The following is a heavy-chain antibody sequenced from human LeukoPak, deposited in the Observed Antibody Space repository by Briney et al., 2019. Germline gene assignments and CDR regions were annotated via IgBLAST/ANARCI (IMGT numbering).Heavy chain of an antibody. Sequence: SGGSLRLSCAASGFTFSSYSMNWVRQAPGKGLEWVSSISSSSSYIYYADSVKGRFTISRDNAKNSLYLQMNSLRAEDTAVYYCARDYTSGCCPWFDPWGQGTLVTVSS. CDR2: ISSSSSYI. D-gene: IGHD6-19*01. J-gene: IGHJ5*02. V-gene: IGHV3-21*04. CDR3: ARDYTSGCCPWFDP. CDR1: GFTFSSYS.